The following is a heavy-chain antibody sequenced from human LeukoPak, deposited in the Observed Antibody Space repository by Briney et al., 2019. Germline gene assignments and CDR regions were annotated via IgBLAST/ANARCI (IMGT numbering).Heavy chain of an antibody. CDR2: IYHSGST. CDR1: GYSISSGYY. CDR3: VRGGYSNYANWFDP. Sequence: SETLSLTCTVSGYSISSGYYWGWIRQPPGKGLEWIGSIYHSGSTYYNPSLKSRITISVDTSKNQFSLKLSSVTAADTAVYYCVRGGYSNYANWFDPWGQGTLVTVSS. V-gene: IGHV4-38-2*02. J-gene: IGHJ5*02. D-gene: IGHD4-11*01.